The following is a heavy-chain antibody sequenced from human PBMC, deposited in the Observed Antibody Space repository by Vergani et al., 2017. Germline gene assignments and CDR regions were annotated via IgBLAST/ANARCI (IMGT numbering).Heavy chain of an antibody. CDR2: ISWNSGSI. CDR3: AKAGYGDYGNWFDP. V-gene: IGHV3-9*01. D-gene: IGHD4-17*01. CDR1: GFTFDDYA. J-gene: IGHJ5*02. Sequence: EVQLVESGGVLVQPGRSLRLSCAASGFTFDDYAMHWVRQAPGKGLEWVSGISWNSGSIGYADSVKGRFTISRDNAKNSLYLHMNSLRAEDTALYYCAKAGYGDYGNWFDPWGQGTLVTGSA.